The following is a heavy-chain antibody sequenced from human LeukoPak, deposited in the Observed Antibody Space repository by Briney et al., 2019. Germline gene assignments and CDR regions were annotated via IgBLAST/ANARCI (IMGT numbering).Heavy chain of an antibody. Sequence: GGSLRLSCAASRFTFSSYSMNWVRQAPGKGLEWVSSISSSSSYIYYADSVKGRFTISRDNAKNSLYLQMNSLRAEDTAVYYCARAHPTAAPFDYWGQGTLVTVSS. J-gene: IGHJ4*02. D-gene: IGHD6-13*01. CDR2: ISSSSSYI. V-gene: IGHV3-21*01. CDR3: ARAHPTAAPFDY. CDR1: RFTFSSYS.